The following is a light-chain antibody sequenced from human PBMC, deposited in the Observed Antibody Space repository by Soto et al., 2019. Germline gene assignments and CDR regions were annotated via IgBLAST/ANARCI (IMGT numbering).Light chain of an antibody. CDR2: DAS. V-gene: IGKV3-11*01. CDR1: QSVSTS. CDR3: QQYNNWPPYT. Sequence: EVVLTQSPGTLSLSPGERATLSCRASQSVSTSLAWYQQKPGQAPRLLIYDASNRAPGIPARFSGSGSGTDFTPSISSLEPEDFAVYYCQQYNNWPPYTFGQGTKLEIK. J-gene: IGKJ2*01.